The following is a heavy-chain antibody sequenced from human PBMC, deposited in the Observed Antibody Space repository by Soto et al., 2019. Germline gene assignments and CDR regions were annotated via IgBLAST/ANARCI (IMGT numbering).Heavy chain of an antibody. Sequence: QVQLVESGGGVVQPGRSLRLSCAASGFTFSSYGMHWVRQAPGKGVEWVAVIWYDGSNKYYADSVKGRFTISRDNSKNTLYLQMNSLRAEDTAVYYCARDDYGDYDAFDIWGQGTMVTVSS. V-gene: IGHV3-33*01. CDR3: ARDDYGDYDAFDI. CDR2: IWYDGSNK. CDR1: GFTFSSYG. J-gene: IGHJ3*02. D-gene: IGHD4-17*01.